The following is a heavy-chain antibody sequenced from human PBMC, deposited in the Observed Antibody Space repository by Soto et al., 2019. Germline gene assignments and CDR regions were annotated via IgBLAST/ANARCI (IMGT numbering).Heavy chain of an antibody. J-gene: IGHJ4*02. V-gene: IGHV6-1*01. CDR3: AREFPXYESSDSYFDY. CDR1: GDSVSGNSGA. D-gene: IGHD3-22*01. Sequence: SQTLSLTCAISGDSVSGNSGAWNWIRQSPSRGLEWLGRTYYRSKWYNDYAVSVKSRITVTPDTSKNQFSLHLNSVTPEDTAVYYCAREFPXYESSDSYFDYWGQGALVAVSS. CDR2: TYYRSKWYN.